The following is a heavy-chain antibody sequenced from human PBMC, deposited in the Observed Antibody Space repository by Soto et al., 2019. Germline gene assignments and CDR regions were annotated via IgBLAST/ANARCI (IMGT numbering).Heavy chain of an antibody. CDR3: ARHGGLGIFPAFDI. V-gene: IGHV4-59*08. Sequence: SETLSLTCTVSGGSISSYYWSWIRQPPGKGLEWIGYIYYSGSTNYNPSLKSRVTISVDTSKNQFSLKLSSVTAADTAVYYCARHGGLGIFPAFDIWGQGTMVTVSS. D-gene: IGHD7-27*01. CDR1: GGSISSYY. J-gene: IGHJ3*02. CDR2: IYYSGST.